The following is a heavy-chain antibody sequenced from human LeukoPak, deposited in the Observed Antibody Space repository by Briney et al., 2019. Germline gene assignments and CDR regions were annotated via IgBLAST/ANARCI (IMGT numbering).Heavy chain of an antibody. CDR3: ARAGNYYFDL. V-gene: IGHV3-74*01. Sequence: GGSLRLSCAASGFTFSSSWMHWVRQGPGKGLVWVARMNADGRTINYADSVKGRFTISRDNAKNTLYLQMNSLRTEDAAEYYCARAGNYYFDLWGRGTQVTVSS. CDR2: MNADGRTI. D-gene: IGHD1-7*01. CDR1: GFTFSSSW. J-gene: IGHJ2*01.